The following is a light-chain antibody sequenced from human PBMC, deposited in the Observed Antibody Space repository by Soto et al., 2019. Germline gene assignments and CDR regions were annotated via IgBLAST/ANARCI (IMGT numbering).Light chain of an antibody. J-gene: IGKJ2*02. V-gene: IGKV1-33*01. CDR1: QDIKNC. CDR3: QHYASVPCT. Sequence: DIQLTQSPSSVSASVGDRVTITCQASQDIKNCLIWYQQKPGKAPNLLIYDASTLGTGVSSRFSGSGSGTDFSFTITNLQPEDIATYFCQHYASVPCTFGQGTRLEIK. CDR2: DAS.